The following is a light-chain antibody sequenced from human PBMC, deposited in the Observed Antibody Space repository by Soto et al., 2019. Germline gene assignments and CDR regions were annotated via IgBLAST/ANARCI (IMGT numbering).Light chain of an antibody. CDR2: DVS. Sequence: DIQMTQSPSTLSASVGDRVTITCRASQSISSWLAWYQHRPGKAPKLLIYDVSSLESGVPSRFSGRGSETVFTLTNSSQQPDDFADAYYQQYSSLYTFGQGTKRYIK. J-gene: IGKJ2*01. CDR1: QSISSW. V-gene: IGKV1-5*01. CDR3: QQYSSLYT.